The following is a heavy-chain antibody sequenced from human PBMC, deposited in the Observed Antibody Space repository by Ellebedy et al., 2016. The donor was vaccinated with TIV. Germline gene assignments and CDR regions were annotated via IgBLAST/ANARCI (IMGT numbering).Heavy chain of an antibody. Sequence: SETLSLTCAVSGVSITSHFWTWIRQPAGGGLEWIGRLHPSGTPNYNHSLKSRVIMSLDTSKDQFSLKLSSVTAADTAVYYCARHWPQWFDAFDLWGQGTLVTVSS. D-gene: IGHD3-22*01. CDR1: GVSITSHF. CDR3: ARHWPQWFDAFDL. V-gene: IGHV4-4*07. J-gene: IGHJ3*01. CDR2: LHPSGTP.